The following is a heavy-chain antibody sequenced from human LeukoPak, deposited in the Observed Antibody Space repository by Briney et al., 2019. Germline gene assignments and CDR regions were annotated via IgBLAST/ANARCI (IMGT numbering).Heavy chain of an antibody. D-gene: IGHD5-24*01. CDR2: ISKSGDSI. J-gene: IGHJ4*02. CDR1: GFPFSVFG. Sequence: GGSLRLSCEASGFPFSVFGMNWVRQAPGKGLEWISSISKSGDSIYYADSVKGRFTISRDNAKKSLYLQMNSLRGEDTAVYYCARDRRDGYKYLAHRGQGTRVTVSS. V-gene: IGHV3-21*01. CDR3: ARDRRDGYKYLAH.